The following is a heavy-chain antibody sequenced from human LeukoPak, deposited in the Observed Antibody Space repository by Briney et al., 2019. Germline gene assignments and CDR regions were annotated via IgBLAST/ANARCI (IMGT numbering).Heavy chain of an antibody. CDR1: GYTFTSYG. CDR3: ARDGVRWELPSAFDI. J-gene: IGHJ3*02. D-gene: IGHD1-26*01. Sequence: ASVKVSCKASGYTFTSYGISWVRQAPGQGLEWMGWISTYSGNTNYAQKVQGRVTMTTETSTSTAYMELRSLRSDDTAVYYCARDGVRWELPSAFDIWGQGTMVTVSS. CDR2: ISTYSGNT. V-gene: IGHV1-18*01.